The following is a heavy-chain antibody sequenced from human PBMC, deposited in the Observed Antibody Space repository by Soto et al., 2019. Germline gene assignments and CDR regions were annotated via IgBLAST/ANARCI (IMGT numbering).Heavy chain of an antibody. V-gene: IGHV3-23*01. CDR3: AEDDLGYYYYYGMDV. CDR2: ISGSGGST. Sequence: GGSLRLSCAASGFTFSSYAMSWVRQAPGKGLEWVSAISGSGGSTYYADSVKGRFTISRDNSKNTLYLQMNSLRAEDTAVYYCAEDDLGYYYYYGMDVWGQGTTVTVSS. CDR1: GFTFSSYA. J-gene: IGHJ6*02.